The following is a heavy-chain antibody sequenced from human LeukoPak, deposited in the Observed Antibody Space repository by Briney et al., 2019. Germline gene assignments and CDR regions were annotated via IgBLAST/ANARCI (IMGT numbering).Heavy chain of an antibody. CDR2: INPNSGGT. J-gene: IGHJ4*02. CDR1: GYTFTGYY. CDR3: ARDFSGSYPRPY. V-gene: IGHV1-2*02. Sequence: ASVRVSCKASGYTFTGYYMHWVRQAPGQGLEWMGWINPNSGGTNYAQKFQGRVTMTRDTSISTAYMDLSRLRSDDTAVYYCARDFSGSYPRPYWGQGTLVTVSS. D-gene: IGHD1-26*01.